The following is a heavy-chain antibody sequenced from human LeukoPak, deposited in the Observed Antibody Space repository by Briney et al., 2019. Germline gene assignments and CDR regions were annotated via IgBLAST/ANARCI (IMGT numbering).Heavy chain of an antibody. CDR3: AGRLGSGWSEGPDY. CDR2: IIPIFGTT. D-gene: IGHD6-19*01. J-gene: IGHJ4*02. CDR1: GGTFSSYA. V-gene: IGHV1-69*05. Sequence: SVKVSCKASGGTFSSYAISWVRHAPGQGREWMGRIIPIFGTTNYAQKFQGRVTITTGESTSTAYMELSSRRSEDTAVYYCAGRLGSGWSEGPDYWGQGTLVTVSS.